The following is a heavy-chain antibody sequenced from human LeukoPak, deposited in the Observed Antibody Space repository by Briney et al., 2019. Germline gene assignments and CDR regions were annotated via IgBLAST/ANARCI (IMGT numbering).Heavy chain of an antibody. Sequence: GGSLRLSCVVSGFIFSSYEMTWVRQAPGKGLEWVSYISSSGSTIYYADSVRGRFTISRDNAKNSLYLQTNSLRTEDTAVYYCARGVPGDYWGQGTLVTVSS. CDR3: ARGVPGDY. J-gene: IGHJ4*02. CDR1: GFIFSSYE. CDR2: ISSSGSTI. V-gene: IGHV3-48*03. D-gene: IGHD1-1*01.